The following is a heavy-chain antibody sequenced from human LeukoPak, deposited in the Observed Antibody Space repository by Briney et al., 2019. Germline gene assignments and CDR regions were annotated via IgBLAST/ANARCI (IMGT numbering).Heavy chain of an antibody. CDR3: ARGLRAMVTYYYYYMDV. D-gene: IGHD5-18*01. Sequence: SETLSLTCTVSGGSISSYYWSWIRQPPGKGLEWIGYIYYSGSTNYNPSLKSRVTISVGTSKNQFSLKLSSVTAADTAVYYCARGLRAMVTYYYYYMDVWGKGTTVTISS. J-gene: IGHJ6*03. V-gene: IGHV4-59*01. CDR2: IYYSGST. CDR1: GGSISSYY.